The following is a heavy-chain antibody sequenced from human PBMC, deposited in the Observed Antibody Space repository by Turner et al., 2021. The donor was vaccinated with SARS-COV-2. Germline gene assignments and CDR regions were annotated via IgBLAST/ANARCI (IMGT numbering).Heavy chain of an antibody. CDR1: GYTLIALS. CDR3: ATAPANYYDSSGSKGFYDYYYGMDV. J-gene: IGHJ6*02. CDR2: FDPEDGET. Sequence: QVQLVPSGSEATKPGAPVKLTCKVSGYTLIALSMHWVRQASGKGLEWMVGFDPEDGETIYAQKFQGRVTMTEDTSTDTAYMELSSMRSEETAVYYCATAPANYYDSSGSKGFYDYYYGMDVWGQGTTVTVSS. D-gene: IGHD3-22*01. V-gene: IGHV1-24*01.